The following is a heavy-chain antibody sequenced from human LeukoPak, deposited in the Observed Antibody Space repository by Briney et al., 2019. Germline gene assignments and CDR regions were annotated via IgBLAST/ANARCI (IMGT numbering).Heavy chain of an antibody. J-gene: IGHJ3*02. CDR2: ISGSGGST. D-gene: IGHD7-27*01. CDR3: ARDALTGTRRSDAFDI. V-gene: IGHV3-23*01. Sequence: PGGSLRFSCAASGFTFSSYAMSWVRQAPGKGLEWVSAISGSGGSTYYADSVKGRFTISRDNSKNTLYLQMNSLRAEDTAVYYCARDALTGTRRSDAFDIWGQGTMVTVSS. CDR1: GFTFSSYA.